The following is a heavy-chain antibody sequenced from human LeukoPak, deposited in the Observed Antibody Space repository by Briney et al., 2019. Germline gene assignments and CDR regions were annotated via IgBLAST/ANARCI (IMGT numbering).Heavy chain of an antibody. CDR2: ISDSGGVI. D-gene: IGHD1-26*01. J-gene: IGHJ4*02. V-gene: IGHV3-48*03. Sequence: GGSLRLSCAASGFNVNSFEMTWVRQAPGLGLEFLSYISDSGGVIKYADSVKGRFIISRDSAENALYLQMSNLGADDTAVYFCAGGPQYTGSFPYWGQGTLVAVSS. CDR3: AGGPQYTGSFPY. CDR1: GFNVNSFE.